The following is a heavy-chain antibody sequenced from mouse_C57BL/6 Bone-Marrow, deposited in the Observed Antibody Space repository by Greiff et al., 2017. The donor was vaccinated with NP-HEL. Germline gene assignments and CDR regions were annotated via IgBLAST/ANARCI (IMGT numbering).Heavy chain of an antibody. V-gene: IGHV12-3*01. D-gene: IGHD2-4*01. CDR3: AGDLFYDYDWYYFDY. CDR1: GFPITSGYY. J-gene: IGHJ2*01. CDR2: ITHSGET. Sequence: VQLQQSGPGLVKPSQSLFLTCSITGFPITSGYYWIWIRQSPGKPLEWMGYITHSGETFYNPSLQSPISITRETSKNQFFLQLNSVTTEDTAMYYCAGDLFYDYDWYYFDYWGQGTTLTVSS.